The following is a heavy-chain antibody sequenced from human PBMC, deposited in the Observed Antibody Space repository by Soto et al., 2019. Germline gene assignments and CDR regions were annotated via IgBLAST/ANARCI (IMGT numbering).Heavy chain of an antibody. D-gene: IGHD1-26*01. CDR2: IIPIFGTA. CDR3: ARETSGSYPYYFDY. J-gene: IGHJ4*02. CDR1: GGTFSSYA. V-gene: IGHV1-69*13. Sequence: SVKVSCKASGGTFSSYAISWVRQAPGQGLEWMGGIIPIFGTANYAQKFQGRVTITADESTSTAYMELSSLRSEDTAVYYCARETSGSYPYYFDYWGQGSLVTVSS.